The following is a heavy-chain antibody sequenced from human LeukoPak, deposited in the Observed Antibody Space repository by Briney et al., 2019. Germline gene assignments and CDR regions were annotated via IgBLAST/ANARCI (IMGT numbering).Heavy chain of an antibody. CDR2: INPSGGST. V-gene: IGHV1-46*01. CDR3: ARVMVVAATDDAFDI. CDR1: GYTFTSYY. Sequence: ASVKVSCKASGYTFTSYYMHWVRQAPGQGLEWMGIINPSGGSTSYAQKFQGRVTMTRDTSTSTVYMELSSLRSEDTAVYYCARVMVVAATDDAFDIWGQGTMVTVSS. J-gene: IGHJ3*02. D-gene: IGHD2-15*01.